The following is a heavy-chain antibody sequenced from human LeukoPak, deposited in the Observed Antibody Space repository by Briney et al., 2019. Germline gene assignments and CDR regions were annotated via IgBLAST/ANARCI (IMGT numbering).Heavy chain of an antibody. CDR1: GGSISSYY. CDR3: ARELTYCSSTSCYTPAWYFDL. V-gene: IGHV4-4*07. CDR2: IYTSGST. J-gene: IGHJ2*01. D-gene: IGHD2-2*02. Sequence: SETLSLTCTVSGGSISSYYWSWIRQPPGKGLEWIGRIYTSGSTNYNPSLKSRVTMSVDTSKNQFSLKLSSVTAADTAVYYCARELTYCSSTSCYTPAWYFDLWGRGTLVTVSS.